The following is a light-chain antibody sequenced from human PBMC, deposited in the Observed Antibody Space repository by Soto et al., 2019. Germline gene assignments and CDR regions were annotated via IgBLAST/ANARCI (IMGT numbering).Light chain of an antibody. Sequence: QSALTQPASVSGSPGQSITISCTGTSSDVGGYNYVSWYQQHPGKAPKLMIYDVSNRPSGVSNRFCGSKSGNTASLTISGLQAEDEADYYCSSYKSSSPYVFGTGTKLTVL. CDR1: SSDVGGYNY. CDR3: SSYKSSSPYV. CDR2: DVS. J-gene: IGLJ1*01. V-gene: IGLV2-14*01.